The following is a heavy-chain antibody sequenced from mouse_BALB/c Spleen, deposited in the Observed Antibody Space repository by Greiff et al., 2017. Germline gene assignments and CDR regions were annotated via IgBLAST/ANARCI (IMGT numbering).Heavy chain of an antibody. V-gene: IGHV5-6-5*01. CDR3: ARPYYRYDGFAY. D-gene: IGHD2-14*01. CDR1: GFTFSSYA. CDR2: ISSGGST. Sequence: DVKLVESGGGLVKPGGSLKLSCAASGFTFSSYAMSWVRQTPEKRLEWVASISSGGSTYYPDSVKGRFTISRDNARNILYLQMSSLRSEDTAMYYCARPYYRYDGFAYWGQGTLVTVSA. J-gene: IGHJ3*01.